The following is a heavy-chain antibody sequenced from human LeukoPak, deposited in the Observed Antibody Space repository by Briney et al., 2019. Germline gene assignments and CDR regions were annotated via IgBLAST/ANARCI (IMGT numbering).Heavy chain of an antibody. CDR3: ARAPADTWFDP. D-gene: IGHD2-2*01. CDR2: IFYSGRT. J-gene: IGHJ5*02. CDR1: GGSISSGGYY. Sequence: SETLSLTCTVSGGSISSGGYYWSWIRQHPGKGLEWIGYIFYSGRTYYNPSLESRITISQDMSKNQFSLKLRSVTAADTAVYYCARAPADTWFDPWGQGTLVTVSS. V-gene: IGHV4-31*03.